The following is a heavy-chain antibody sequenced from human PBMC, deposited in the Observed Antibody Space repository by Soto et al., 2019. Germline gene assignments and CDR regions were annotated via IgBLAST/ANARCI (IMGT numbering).Heavy chain of an antibody. J-gene: IGHJ6*02. D-gene: IGHD3-10*01. V-gene: IGHV3-30-3*01. Sequence: GGSLRLSCAASGFTFSSYAMHWVRQAPGKGLEWVAVISYDGSNKYYADSVKGRFTISRDNSKNTLYLQMNSLRAEDTAVYYCASKSSITMVRGPPLGGMDVWGQGTPVTVSS. CDR2: ISYDGSNK. CDR3: ASKSSITMVRGPPLGGMDV. CDR1: GFTFSSYA.